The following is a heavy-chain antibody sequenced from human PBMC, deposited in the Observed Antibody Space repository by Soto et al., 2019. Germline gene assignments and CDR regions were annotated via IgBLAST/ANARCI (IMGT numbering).Heavy chain of an antibody. CDR3: AKNPNRVVVAYYFDY. V-gene: IGHV3-23*01. Sequence: EVQLLESGGGLVQPGGSLRLSCAASGFTFSSYAMIWVRQAPWKGLEWVSAIRCSGGSPYYSDSVKGLFTISRDNFQNTVYMRMHRPKAEDTVVYYCAKNPNRVVVAYYFDYWGQGSLVTVSS. CDR2: IRCSGGSP. CDR1: GFTFSSYA. J-gene: IGHJ4*02. D-gene: IGHD2-15*01.